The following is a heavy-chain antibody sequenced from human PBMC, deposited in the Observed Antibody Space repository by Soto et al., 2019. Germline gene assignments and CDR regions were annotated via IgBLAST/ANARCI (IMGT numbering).Heavy chain of an antibody. D-gene: IGHD1-26*01. CDR2: IKEDGSEK. V-gene: IGHV3-7*01. Sequence: EVQLVESGGGLVRPGGSLRLSCAASGFRFSIHWMTWVRQAPGKGLEWVANIKEDGSEKYYVDSVKGRFTLSRDNAQNALSLQMKSLKAEYTAVYFCAWSRSGTGPDYWGQGALVTVPS. CDR1: GFRFSIHW. J-gene: IGHJ4*02. CDR3: AWSRSGTGPDY.